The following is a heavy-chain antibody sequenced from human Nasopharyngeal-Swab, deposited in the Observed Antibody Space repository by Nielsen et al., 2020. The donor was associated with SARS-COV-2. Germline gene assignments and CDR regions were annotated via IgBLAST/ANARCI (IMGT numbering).Heavy chain of an antibody. CDR2: MNPNSGNT. CDR3: ARDAEWLRFLAGGYMDV. D-gene: IGHD5-12*01. V-gene: IGHV1-8*01. Sequence: ASVKVSCKASGYTFTGYDINWVRQATGQGLEWMGWMNPNSGNTGYAQKFQGRVTMTRNTSISTAYMELSSLRSEDTAVYYCARDAEWLRFLAGGYMDVWGKGTTVTVSS. CDR1: GYTFTGYD. J-gene: IGHJ6*03.